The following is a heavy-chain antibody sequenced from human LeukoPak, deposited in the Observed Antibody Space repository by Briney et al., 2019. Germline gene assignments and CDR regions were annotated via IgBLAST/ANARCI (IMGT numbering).Heavy chain of an antibody. CDR1: GGTFSSYA. V-gene: IGHV1-69*05. D-gene: IGHD6-13*01. Sequence: SVKVSCKASGGTFSSYAISWVRQAPGQGLEWMGGISPIFGTANYAQKFQGRVTMTTDTSASTAYMELRSLRSDDTAVYYCARDRRVAAAGLLVVFLLDYWGQGTLVTVSS. J-gene: IGHJ4*02. CDR2: ISPIFGTA. CDR3: ARDRRVAAAGLLVVFLLDY.